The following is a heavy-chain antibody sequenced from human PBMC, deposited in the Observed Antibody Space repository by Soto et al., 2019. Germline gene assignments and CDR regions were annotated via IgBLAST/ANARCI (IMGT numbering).Heavy chain of an antibody. V-gene: IGHV1-2*02. J-gene: IGHJ4*02. Sequence: NSGGTNYAQKFQGRVTMTRDTSISTAYMELSRLRSDDTAVYYCARDLRVTPPTSPGYWGQGTLVTVSS. CDR2: NSGGT. CDR3: ARDLRVTPPTSPGY. D-gene: IGHD1-26*01.